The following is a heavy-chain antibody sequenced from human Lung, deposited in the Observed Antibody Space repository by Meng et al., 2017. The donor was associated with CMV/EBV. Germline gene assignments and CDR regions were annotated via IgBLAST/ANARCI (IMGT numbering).Heavy chain of an antibody. V-gene: IGHV3-30*02. CDR1: DSTFSNYG. J-gene: IGHJ4*02. CDR2: IANDGGSN. D-gene: IGHD2-2*02. Sequence: GGSLRLXCAASDSTFSNYGLHWVRLAPGKGLEWVAFIANDGGSNCYGDSVKGRFTDSRDNSKNSLYLKMNSLRAEDTAVYYGAHDLSPDRCRSISCYTGDWGQGTXVNVSS. CDR3: AHDLSPDRCRSISCYTGD.